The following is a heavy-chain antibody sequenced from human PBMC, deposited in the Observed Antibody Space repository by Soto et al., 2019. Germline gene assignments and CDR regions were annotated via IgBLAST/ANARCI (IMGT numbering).Heavy chain of an antibody. Sequence: SSETLSLTCTVSGGSISSYYWSWIRQPPGKGLEWIGYIYYSGSTNYNPSLKSRVTISVDTSKNQFSLKLSSVTAADTAVYYCATSSSGSYFYWGQGTLVTVSS. CDR1: GGSISSYY. CDR2: IYYSGST. D-gene: IGHD1-26*01. CDR3: ATSSSGSYFY. J-gene: IGHJ4*02. V-gene: IGHV4-59*08.